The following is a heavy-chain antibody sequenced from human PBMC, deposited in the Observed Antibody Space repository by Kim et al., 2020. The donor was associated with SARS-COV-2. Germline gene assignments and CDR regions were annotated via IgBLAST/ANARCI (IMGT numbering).Heavy chain of an antibody. V-gene: IGHV3-13*01. CDR1: GFTFSSYD. J-gene: IGHJ6*02. CDR3: ARGSSSWIPYYYYYGMDV. D-gene: IGHD6-13*01. CDR2: IGTAGDT. Sequence: GGSLRLSCAASGFTFSSYDMHWVRQATGKGLEWVSAIGTAGDTYYPGSVKGRFTISRENAKNSLYLQMNSLRAGDTAVYYCARGSSSWIPYYYYYGMDVWAKGPRSPSP.